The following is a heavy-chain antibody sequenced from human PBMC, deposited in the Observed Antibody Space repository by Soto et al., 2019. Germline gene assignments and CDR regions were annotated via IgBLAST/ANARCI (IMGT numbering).Heavy chain of an antibody. CDR3: ARTDRYYFYALDV. CDR1: GGSIGSDGYH. Sequence: QVQLQESGPGLVKPSETLSLTCSVSGGSIGSDGYHWTWIRQHPTKGPEWIGNIHYSGSTYYNPSLKSRIFIIVDTSKNQFSLKLTSVTAADTAVYYCARTDRYYFYALDVWGQGTTVTVSS. V-gene: IGHV4-31*03. J-gene: IGHJ6*02. CDR2: IHYSGST.